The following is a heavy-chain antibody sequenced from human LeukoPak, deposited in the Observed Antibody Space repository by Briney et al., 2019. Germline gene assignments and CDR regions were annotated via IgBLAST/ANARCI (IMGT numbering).Heavy chain of an antibody. D-gene: IGHD5-18*01. CDR2: INPSGGST. Sequence: ASVKVSCKASGYTFTSYYMHWVRQAPGQGLEWMGIINPSGGSTSYAQKFQGRVTMTRDTSTNTVYMELSSLRSEDTAVYYCARASGGAARIQLWRLDYWGQGTLVTVSS. CDR3: ARASGGAARIQLWRLDY. J-gene: IGHJ4*02. CDR1: GYTFTSYY. V-gene: IGHV1-46*01.